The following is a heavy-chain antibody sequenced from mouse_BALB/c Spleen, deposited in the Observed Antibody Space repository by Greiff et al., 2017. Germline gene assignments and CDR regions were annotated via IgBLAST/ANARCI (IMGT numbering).Heavy chain of an antibody. CDR3: AREKRDYYVYFDY. Sequence: QVQLKQPGAELVKPGASVKLSCKASGYTFTSYWMHWVKQRPGQGLEWIGEIDPSDSYTNYNQKFKGKATLTADKSSSTAYMQLSSLASEDSAVYYCAREKRDYYVYFDYWGQGTTLTVSS. CDR1: GYTFTSYW. D-gene: IGHD1-1*01. J-gene: IGHJ2*01. CDR2: IDPSDSYT. V-gene: IGHV1-69*02.